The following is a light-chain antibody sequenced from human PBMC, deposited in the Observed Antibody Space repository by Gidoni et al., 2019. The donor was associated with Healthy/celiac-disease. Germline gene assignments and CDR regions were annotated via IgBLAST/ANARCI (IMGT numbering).Light chain of an antibody. J-gene: IGKJ4*01. Sequence: EIVFTQYRGTLCLSPGERATLSCRASQSVSSSYLAWYEQKPGQAPRLLIYGESSRATGRTDRFSGSGSGTEFTLTISRLEPEDVAVYYCQQYGSAPLTFGGGTKVEIK. CDR2: GES. V-gene: IGKV3-20*01. CDR1: QSVSSSY. CDR3: QQYGSAPLT.